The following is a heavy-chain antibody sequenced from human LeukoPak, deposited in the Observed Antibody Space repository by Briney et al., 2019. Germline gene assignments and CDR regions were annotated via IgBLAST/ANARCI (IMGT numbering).Heavy chain of an antibody. CDR1: GFTVSSNY. D-gene: IGHD3-10*01. CDR3: ARDRMVQGVMDS. V-gene: IGHV3-53*01. CDR2: IYSGGST. Sequence: PGGSLRLSCAASGFTVSSNYMSWVRQAPGKGLEWVSVIYSGGSTYYADSVKGRFTIPRDNSKNTLYLQMNSLRAEDTAVYYCARDRMVQGVMDSWGQGTLATVSS. J-gene: IGHJ4*02.